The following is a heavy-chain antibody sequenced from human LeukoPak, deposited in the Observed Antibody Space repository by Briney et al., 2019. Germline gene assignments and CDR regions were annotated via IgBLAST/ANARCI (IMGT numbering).Heavy chain of an antibody. J-gene: IGHJ4*02. CDR2: IIPIFGTA. Sequence: GAPVKVSCKASVGTFSSYAISWVRQAPGQGLEWMGGIIPIFGTANYAQKFQGRVTITADKSTSTAYMELSSLRSEDTAVYYCARDGDFWSGYYGGYFDYWGQGTLVTVSS. CDR1: VGTFSSYA. D-gene: IGHD3-3*01. V-gene: IGHV1-69*06. CDR3: ARDGDFWSGYYGGYFDY.